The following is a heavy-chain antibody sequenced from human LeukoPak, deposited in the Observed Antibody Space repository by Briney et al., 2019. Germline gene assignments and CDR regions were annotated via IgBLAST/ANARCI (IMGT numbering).Heavy chain of an antibody. CDR2: ISYDGSNK. V-gene: IGHV3-30*14. CDR1: GFTFSGYP. J-gene: IGHJ6*02. CDR3: AREIRETVVTRHYYYGIDV. Sequence: GGSLRLSCAASGFTFSGYPIHWVRQAPGKGLEWVAVISYDGSNKYYAGSVKGRFTISRENAKNVLYLQMSSLRAEDTAVYYCAREIRETVVTRHYYYGIDVWGQGTTVTVSS. D-gene: IGHD2-15*01.